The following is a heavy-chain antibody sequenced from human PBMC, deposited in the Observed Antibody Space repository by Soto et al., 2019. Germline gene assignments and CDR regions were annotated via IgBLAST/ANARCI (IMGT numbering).Heavy chain of an antibody. Sequence: ASVKVSCKASGYTFTSYGISWVRQAPGQGLEWMGWISAYNGNTNYAQKLQGRVTMTTDTSTSTAYMELRSLRSDDTAVYYCARDHYGSGSYLGPLFDYWGQGTLVTVSS. V-gene: IGHV1-18*01. D-gene: IGHD3-10*01. J-gene: IGHJ4*02. CDR2: ISAYNGNT. CDR3: ARDHYGSGSYLGPLFDY. CDR1: GYTFTSYG.